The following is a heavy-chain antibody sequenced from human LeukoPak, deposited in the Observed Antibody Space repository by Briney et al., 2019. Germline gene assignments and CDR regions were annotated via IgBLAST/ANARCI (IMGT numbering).Heavy chain of an antibody. D-gene: IGHD3-10*02. CDR3: ARNPTSKTMSRDSFDI. Sequence: SETLSLTCAVYGGSFSGYYWSWIRQPPGKGLEWIGEINHSGSTNYNPSLKSRVTISVDTSKNQFSLRLTSVTAADTAVYYCARNPTSKTMSRDSFDIWGQGTFVTVSS. CDR2: INHSGST. V-gene: IGHV4-34*01. J-gene: IGHJ3*02. CDR1: GGSFSGYY.